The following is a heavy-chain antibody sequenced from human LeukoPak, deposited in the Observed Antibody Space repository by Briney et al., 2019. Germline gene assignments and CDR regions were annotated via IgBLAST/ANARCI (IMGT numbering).Heavy chain of an antibody. V-gene: IGHV4-4*07. CDR3: ARSPTVTNTFDY. CDR2: IYSSGST. Sequence: SETLSLTCTVSGGSISSYYWSWIQQPAGKGLEWIGRIYSSGSTNYNPSLNSRVTISVDKSKNQFSLKLSSVTGADTAVYYCARSPTVTNTFDYWGQGTLVTVSS. J-gene: IGHJ4*02. CDR1: GGSISSYY. D-gene: IGHD4-17*01.